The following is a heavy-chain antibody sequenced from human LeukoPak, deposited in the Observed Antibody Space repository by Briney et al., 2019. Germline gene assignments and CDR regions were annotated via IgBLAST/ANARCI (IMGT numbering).Heavy chain of an antibody. Sequence: SETLSLTCIVSGASISGYYWSWIRQPPGKGLEWIGYIYHSGNTYYNPSLKSRVTISLDRSKNQFSLELSSVTAADTAVYYCANSVGASDRYYFDYWGQGTLVTVSS. J-gene: IGHJ4*02. V-gene: IGHV4-59*12. CDR3: ANSVGASDRYYFDY. CDR2: IYHSGNT. D-gene: IGHD1-26*01. CDR1: GASISGYY.